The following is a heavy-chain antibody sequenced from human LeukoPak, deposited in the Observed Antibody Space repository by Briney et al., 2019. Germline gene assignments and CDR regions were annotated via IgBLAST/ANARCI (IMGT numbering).Heavy chain of an antibody. CDR3: ARGRGSTSRY. CDR2: ISTYNGNT. CDR1: GYTFTSYG. D-gene: IGHD5-12*01. V-gene: IGHV1-18*01. Sequence: GASVKVSCKASGYTFTSYGITWVRQAPGQGLEWMGWISTYNGNTNYAQNLQGRVTMTTDTSTSTAYMELRRLRSDDTAVYYCARGRGSTSRYWGQGTLVTVSS. J-gene: IGHJ4*02.